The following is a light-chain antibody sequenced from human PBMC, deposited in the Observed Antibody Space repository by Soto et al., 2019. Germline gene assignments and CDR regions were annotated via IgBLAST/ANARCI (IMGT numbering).Light chain of an antibody. CDR1: QSVSNNY. V-gene: IGKV3-20*01. J-gene: IGKJ1*01. Sequence: EIVLTQSPGTLSLSPGDRATLSCRASQSVSNNYLAWYQKKPGQAPRLLIYGASNRATGIPDRFSGSGSGTEFTLPISRLQPEDLAVYYCQQYNTWPRTFGQGTKVDIK. CDR2: GAS. CDR3: QQYNTWPRT.